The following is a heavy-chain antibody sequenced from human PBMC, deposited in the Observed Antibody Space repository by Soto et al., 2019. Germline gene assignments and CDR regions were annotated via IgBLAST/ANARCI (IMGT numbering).Heavy chain of an antibody. CDR3: AKAQGRWPPRYHFDY. Sequence: PGGSLRLACAASGFTFSSYAMSWVRQAPGKGLEWVSAISGSGGSTYYADSVKGRFTISRDNSKNPLYLQMNSLRAEDTAVYYCAKAQGRWPPRYHFDYWGQGTLVTVSS. CDR1: GFTFSSYA. D-gene: IGHD1-1*01. V-gene: IGHV3-23*01. CDR2: ISGSGGST. J-gene: IGHJ4*02.